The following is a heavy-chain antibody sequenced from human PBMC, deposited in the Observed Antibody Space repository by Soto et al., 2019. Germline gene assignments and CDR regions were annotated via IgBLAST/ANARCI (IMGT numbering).Heavy chain of an antibody. CDR3: ARHPGTPDTSDFDY. D-gene: IGHD1-1*01. CDR1: GYSFTSHW. Sequence: GESLKISCRGSGYSFTSHWIGWVRQMPGEGLEWMGIIYPGDSDTRYSPSFQGQVTISADKSISTAYLQWSSLKASDTAMYYCARHPGTPDTSDFDYWGQGTLVTVSS. CDR2: IYPGDSDT. V-gene: IGHV5-51*01. J-gene: IGHJ4*02.